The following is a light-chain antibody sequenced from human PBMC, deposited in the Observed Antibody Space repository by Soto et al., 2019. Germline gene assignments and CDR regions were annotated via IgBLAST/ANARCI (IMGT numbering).Light chain of an antibody. V-gene: IGKV3-20*01. CDR2: GAS. Sequence: EIVLTHSPGTLSLSPWERATLSFSASQSVSSSYLAWYQQKPGQAPRLLIYGASSRATGIPDRFSGSGSGTDFTLTISRLEPEDFAVYYCQQYGSSPPITFGQGTRLEI. J-gene: IGKJ5*01. CDR1: QSVSSSY. CDR3: QQYGSSPPIT.